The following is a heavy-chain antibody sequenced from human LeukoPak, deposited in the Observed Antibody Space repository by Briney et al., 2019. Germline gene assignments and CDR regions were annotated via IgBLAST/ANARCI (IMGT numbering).Heavy chain of an antibody. CDR2: VNVQGST. V-gene: IGHV4-4*02. CDR3: AREGGPYRPLDY. J-gene: IGHJ4*02. Sequence: SETLPVTCGVSGGSISNTNWWTWFRQPPGKGLEWIGEVNVQGSTNNNPSLKSRVAISVDKSENHISLKLTSVTAADTAVYYCAREGGPYRPLDYSGQGTPVTVAS. CDR1: GGSISNTNW.